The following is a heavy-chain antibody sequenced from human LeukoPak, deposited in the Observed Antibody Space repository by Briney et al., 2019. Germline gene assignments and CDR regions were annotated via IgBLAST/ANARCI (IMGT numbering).Heavy chain of an antibody. Sequence: SETLSLTCTVSGYSISSGYYWGWIRQPPGKGLEWIGSIYHSGSTYYNPSLKSRVTISVDTSKNQFSLKLSSVTAADTAVYYCARDQNDYGDFLYYYYMDVWGKGTTVTISS. J-gene: IGHJ6*03. CDR2: IYHSGST. CDR1: GYSISSGYY. CDR3: ARDQNDYGDFLYYYYMDV. V-gene: IGHV4-38-2*02. D-gene: IGHD4-17*01.